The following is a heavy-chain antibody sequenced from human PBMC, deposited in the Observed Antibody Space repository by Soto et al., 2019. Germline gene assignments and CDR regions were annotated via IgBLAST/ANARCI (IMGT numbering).Heavy chain of an antibody. J-gene: IGHJ5*02. CDR1: GYSISAGGYY. Sequence: SETLSLTCFVSGYSISAGGYYWSWIRHHPGKGLEWIGSFYSSGSIIYNPSLRSRVSISGDTSSNQFSMSLTSVTAADTARYYCARMYSSGSGWFHPWGQGTLVTVSS. V-gene: IGHV4-31*03. D-gene: IGHD6-19*01. CDR2: FYSSGSI. CDR3: ARMYSSGSGWFHP.